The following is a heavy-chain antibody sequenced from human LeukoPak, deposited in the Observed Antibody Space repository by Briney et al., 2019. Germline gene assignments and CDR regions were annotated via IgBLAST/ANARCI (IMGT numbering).Heavy chain of an antibody. D-gene: IGHD6-6*01. Sequence: ASVKVSCKASGYTFTGYYMHWVRQAPGQGLEWMGWINPNSGGTNYAQKFQGRVTMTRDTSISTAYMELSRLRSDDTAVYYCARDRSIAARRGYWFDPWGQGTLVTVS. J-gene: IGHJ5*02. CDR2: INPNSGGT. CDR1: GYTFTGYY. CDR3: ARDRSIAARRGYWFDP. V-gene: IGHV1-2*02.